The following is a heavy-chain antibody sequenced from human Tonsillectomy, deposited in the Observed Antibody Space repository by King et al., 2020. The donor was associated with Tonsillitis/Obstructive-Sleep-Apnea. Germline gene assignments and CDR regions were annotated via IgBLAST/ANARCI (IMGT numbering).Heavy chain of an antibody. D-gene: IGHD6-13*01. CDR2: ISFNSGAI. V-gene: IGHV3-9*01. J-gene: IGHJ5*01. CDR1: GFKFDKFA. CDR3: AKDTRGWVSSPNWFDS. Sequence: LVESGGGLLQPGRSLRLSCVVSGFKFDKFAMHWVRQVPGKGLEWVSGISFNSGAIAYGDSVKGRFTISRDNAKDTLYLQMNSVRTEDTALYYCAKDTRGWVSSPNWFDSWDQGTLVTVSS.